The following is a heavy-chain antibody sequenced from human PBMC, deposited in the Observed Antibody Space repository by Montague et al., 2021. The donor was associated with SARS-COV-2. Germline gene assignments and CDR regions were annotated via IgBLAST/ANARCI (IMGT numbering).Heavy chain of an antibody. J-gene: IGHJ4*02. Sequence: SETLSLTCTVSGGSVSSDNWWTWVRQPPGEGLEWIGEIYHRRTTXYNPSLQSRVTISVDKSRNHLSLNLRSVTAADTAMYYCALPLGGARFDSWGQGILVTVSS. D-gene: IGHD2-15*01. V-gene: IGHV4-4*02. CDR2: IYHRRTT. CDR3: ALPLGGARFDS. CDR1: GGSVSSDNW.